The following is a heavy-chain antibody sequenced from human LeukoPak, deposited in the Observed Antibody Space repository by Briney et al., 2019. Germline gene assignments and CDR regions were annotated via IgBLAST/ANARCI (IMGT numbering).Heavy chain of an antibody. CDR1: GFTFSSYG. CDR2: IWYDGSNK. V-gene: IGHV3-33*01. J-gene: IGHJ3*02. D-gene: IGHD2-15*01. Sequence: GGSLRLSCAASGFTFSSYGMHWVRQAPGKGLEWVAVIWYDGSNKYYADSVKGRFTISRDNSKNTLYLQMNSLRAEDTAVYYCARHFRTGGRSTDAFDIWGQGTMVTVSS. CDR3: ARHFRTGGRSTDAFDI.